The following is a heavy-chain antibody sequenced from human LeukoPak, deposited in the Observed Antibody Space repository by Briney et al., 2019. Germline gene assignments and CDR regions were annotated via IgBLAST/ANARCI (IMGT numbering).Heavy chain of an antibody. CDR2: IYPRDGST. CDR1: GYTFTSNY. CDR3: ARDQEGFDY. Sequence: ASVKVSCKASGYTFTSNYIHWVRQAPGQGLEWMGMIYPRDGSTSYAQKFQGRVTVTRDTSTSTVHMELSGLRSEDTAVYYCARDQEGFDYWGQGTLDTVSS. V-gene: IGHV1-46*01. J-gene: IGHJ4*02.